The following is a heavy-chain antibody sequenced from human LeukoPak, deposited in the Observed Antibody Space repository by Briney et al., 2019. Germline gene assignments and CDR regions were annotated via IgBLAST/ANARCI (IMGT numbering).Heavy chain of an antibody. CDR1: GGSISSYY. V-gene: IGHV4-59*01. D-gene: IGHD6-13*01. CDR3: ARDRDSSSWYGTNDAFDI. Sequence: PSETLSLTCTVSGGSISSYYWSWIRQPPGKGLEWIGYIYYSGSTNYNPSLKSRVTISVDTSKNQLSLKLSSVTAADTAVYYCARDRDSSSWYGTNDAFDIWGQGTMVTVST. J-gene: IGHJ3*02. CDR2: IYYSGST.